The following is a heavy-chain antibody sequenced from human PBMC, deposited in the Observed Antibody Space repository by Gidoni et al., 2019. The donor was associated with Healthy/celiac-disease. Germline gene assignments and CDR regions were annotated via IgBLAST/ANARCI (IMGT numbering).Heavy chain of an antibody. CDR3: ARWIQLWDRLDY. D-gene: IGHD5-18*01. Sequence: EVQLVESGGGLVQPGGSLRLSCAASGFTFRSYWMSWVRQAPGKGLEWVANIKQDGSEKYYVDSVKGRFTISRDNAKNSLYLQMNSLRAEDTAVYYCARWIQLWDRLDYWGQGTLVTVSS. CDR1: GFTFRSYW. J-gene: IGHJ4*02. V-gene: IGHV3-7*01. CDR2: IKQDGSEK.